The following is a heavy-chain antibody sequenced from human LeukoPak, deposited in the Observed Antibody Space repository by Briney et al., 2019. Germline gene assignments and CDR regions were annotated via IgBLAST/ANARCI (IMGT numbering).Heavy chain of an antibody. CDR1: GFTFSTYW. CDR2: ISTDGSVT. V-gene: IGHV3-74*01. J-gene: IGHJ4*02. D-gene: IGHD3-10*01. CDR3: ARIGGSGSYSGHYFDH. Sequence: GGSLRLSCAASGFTFSTYWMHWVRRAPGKGLVWVSRISTDGSVTSYADSVKGRFTTSRDNAKNTMYLQMSSLRAEDTAVYYCARIGGSGSYSGHYFDHWGQGTLVTVSS.